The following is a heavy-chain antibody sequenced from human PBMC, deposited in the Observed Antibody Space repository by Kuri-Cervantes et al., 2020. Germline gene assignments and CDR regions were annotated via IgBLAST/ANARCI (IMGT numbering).Heavy chain of an antibody. V-gene: IGHV3-7*01. J-gene: IGHJ6*02. CDR2: IKQDGSEK. CDR1: GFTFSSYW. CDR3: ANDLDGWLQLNYGMDV. Sequence: GGSLRLSCAASGFTFSSYWMSWVRQAPGKGLEWVANIKQDGSEKYYAGSVKGRFTISRDNSKNTLYLQMNSLRAEDTAVYYCANDLDGWLQLNYGMDVWGQGTTVTVSS. D-gene: IGHD5-24*01.